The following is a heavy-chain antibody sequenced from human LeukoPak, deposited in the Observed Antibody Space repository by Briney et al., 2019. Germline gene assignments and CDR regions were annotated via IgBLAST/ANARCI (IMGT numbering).Heavy chain of an antibody. CDR2: IQNDGTHE. J-gene: IGHJ4*02. D-gene: IGHD3-22*01. CDR1: GFTFNIFG. CDR3: AKDPKNNGYSDGYFDY. Sequence: GGSLRLSCTASGFTFNIFGMYWVRQAPGKGLEWVAFIQNDGTHEKYGDSVKGRFTISRDNSKNSLYLLMNSLRGEDTAIYYCAKDPKNNGYSDGYFDYWGRGTLVSVSS. V-gene: IGHV3-30*02.